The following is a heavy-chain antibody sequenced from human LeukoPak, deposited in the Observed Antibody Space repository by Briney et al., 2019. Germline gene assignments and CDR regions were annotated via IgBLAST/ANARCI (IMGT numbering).Heavy chain of an antibody. V-gene: IGHV4-59*08. J-gene: IGHJ5*02. CDR2: IYYSGST. CDR1: GGSISSYY. D-gene: IGHD3-3*01. Sequence: SETPSLTCTVSGGSISSYYWSWIRQPPGKGLEWIGYIYYSGSTNYNPSLKSRVTISVDTSKNQFSLKLSSVTAADTAVYYCARAEIHYDFWSGYYGPFNWFDPWGQGTLVTVSS. CDR3: ARAEIHYDFWSGYYGPFNWFDP.